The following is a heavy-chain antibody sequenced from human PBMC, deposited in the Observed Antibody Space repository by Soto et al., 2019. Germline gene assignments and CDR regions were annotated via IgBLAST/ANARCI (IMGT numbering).Heavy chain of an antibody. J-gene: IGHJ3*02. CDR3: ARDLLYSSRSTVRFDI. CDR2: SNTYNGHT. CDR1: GYTFTNYG. D-gene: IGHD6-13*01. Sequence: QVQLVQSGTEVKKPGASVKVSCKASGYTFTNYGISWVRQAPGQGLELLAWSNTYNGHTNYAQKLQGRVTLTTDTSTSTAYMELRSLRSDDTAVYYCARDLLYSSRSTVRFDIWGQGTMVTVSS. V-gene: IGHV1-18*01.